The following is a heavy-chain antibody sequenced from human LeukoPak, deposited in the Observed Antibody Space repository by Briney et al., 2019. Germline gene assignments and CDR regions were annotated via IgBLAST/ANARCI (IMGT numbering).Heavy chain of an antibody. CDR1: GFTVSSNY. V-gene: IGHV3-53*01. J-gene: IGHJ4*02. Sequence: GGSLRLSCAVPGFTVSSNYMTWVRQAPGKGLEWVSVIYSGGSIYYADSVKGRFTISRDISKNTVDLQLNSLRAEDTAVYYCASGKETSMAQGYWGQGTLVTVSS. D-gene: IGHD5-18*01. CDR2: IYSGGSI. CDR3: ASGKETSMAQGY.